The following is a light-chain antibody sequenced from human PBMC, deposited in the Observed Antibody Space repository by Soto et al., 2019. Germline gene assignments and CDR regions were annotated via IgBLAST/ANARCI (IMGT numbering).Light chain of an antibody. CDR2: LGS. Sequence: DIVVTQSPLSLPVTPGEPASISCRSSQSLLHTNGYNYLNWYLQKPGQSPQLLIYLGSNRASGVPDRFSGSGSFTDFTLEITRVEAEDVGVSYCMQALQTPLTVGGGTKVEIK. CDR1: QSLLHTNGYNY. J-gene: IGKJ4*01. V-gene: IGKV2-28*01. CDR3: MQALQTPLT.